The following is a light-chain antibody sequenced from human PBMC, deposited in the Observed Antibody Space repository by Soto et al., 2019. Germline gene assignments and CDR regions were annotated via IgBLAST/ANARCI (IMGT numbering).Light chain of an antibody. J-gene: IGKJ1*01. CDR2: DAF. V-gene: IGKV1-5*02. Sequence: DIQMTQSPSTLSAPLGARATTICRPGKGISPWLAWYQRKPGKAPKLLIYDAFYLERGVPSRFSGSGSGTEFTLTISSLQPDDLATYYCQQYNSFWTFGQGTKVEI. CDR1: KGISPW. CDR3: QQYNSFWT.